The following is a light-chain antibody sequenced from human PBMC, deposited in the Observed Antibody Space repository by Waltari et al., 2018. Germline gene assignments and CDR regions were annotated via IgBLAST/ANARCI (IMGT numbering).Light chain of an antibody. CDR1: QSVSKE. CDR2: GAS. V-gene: IGKV3-15*01. J-gene: IGKJ4*01. CDR3: QQYNSWPLT. Sequence: EIVMTQSPGTLSLSPGERATLSCRPSQSVSKELAWYQQKPGQPPRLLIYGASTRATGIPARFSGSGSETEFTLTISSLQSEDFGVYCCQQYNSWPLTFGGGTKVEIK.